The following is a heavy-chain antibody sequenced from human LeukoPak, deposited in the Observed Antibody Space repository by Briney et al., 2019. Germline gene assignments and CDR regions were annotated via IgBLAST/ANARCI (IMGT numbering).Heavy chain of an antibody. V-gene: IGHV3-48*03. CDR3: ATSSGWYRFFDY. CDR2: ISSSGSTI. CDR1: GFTFSSYE. J-gene: IGHJ4*02. D-gene: IGHD6-19*01. Sequence: SGGSLRLSCAASGFTFSSYEMNWVRQAPGKGLEWVSYISSSGSTIYYADSVKGRFTISRDNAKNSLYLQMNSLRAEDTAVYYCATSSGWYRFFDYWGQGTLVTVSS.